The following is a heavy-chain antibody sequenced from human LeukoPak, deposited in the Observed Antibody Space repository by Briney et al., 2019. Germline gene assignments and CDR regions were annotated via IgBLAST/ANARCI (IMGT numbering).Heavy chain of an antibody. CDR2: ISRSSSYT. Sequence: GGSLRLSCAASGFTFSDYYMSWIRQAPGKGLEWVSYISRSSSYTNYADSVKGRFTISRDNAKNSLYLQMNSLRAEDTAVYCCARGGSGRALVNFWGQGTLVTVPS. CDR1: GFTFSDYY. V-gene: IGHV3-11*06. CDR3: ARGGSGRALVNF. J-gene: IGHJ4*02. D-gene: IGHD3-10*01.